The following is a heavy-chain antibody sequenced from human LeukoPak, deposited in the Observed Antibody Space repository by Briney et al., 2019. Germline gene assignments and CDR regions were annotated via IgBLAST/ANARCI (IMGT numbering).Heavy chain of an antibody. CDR1: GFSLRTRGGG. Sequence: SGPTLVQPTQTLTLTCTFSGFSLRTRGGGVGWIRQPPGKALEWLSLIYWNDDKRYSPSLKSRLTITKDTSKNQVVLTMTNMDPVDTATYYCAHSTYYYDSSGQGGVDYWGQGTLVTVSS. CDR2: IYWNDDK. D-gene: IGHD3-22*01. V-gene: IGHV2-5*01. CDR3: AHSTYYYDSSGQGGVDY. J-gene: IGHJ4*02.